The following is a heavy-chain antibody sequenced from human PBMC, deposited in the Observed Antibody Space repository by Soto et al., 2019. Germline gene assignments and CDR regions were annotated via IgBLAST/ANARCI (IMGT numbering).Heavy chain of an antibody. D-gene: IGHD5-12*01. Sequence: VQLLESGGGLVQPGGSLRLSCATSGFTFSSCAMTWVRQAPGKGLEWVAMIWYEGSETYYADSVRGRFVISRDNSKDMVYLQMTSLRAEDTAVYYCARDGLARAINFWGQGVPVTVSS. J-gene: IGHJ4*02. CDR2: IWYEGSET. V-gene: IGHV3-33*08. CDR3: ARDGLARAINF. CDR1: GFTFSSCA.